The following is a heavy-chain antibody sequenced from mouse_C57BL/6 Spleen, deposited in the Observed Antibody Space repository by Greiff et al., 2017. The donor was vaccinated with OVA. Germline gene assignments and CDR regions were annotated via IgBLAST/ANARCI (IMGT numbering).Heavy chain of an antibody. CDR1: GFSLTSYG. J-gene: IGHJ4*01. V-gene: IGHV2-6-1*01. CDR3: ARHGRGSSGYDYAMDY. Sequence: VKLQESGPGLVAPSQSLSITCTVSGFSLTSYGVHWVRQPPGKGLEWLVVIWSDGSTTYNSALKSRLSISKDNSKSQVFLKMNSLQTDDTAMYYCARHGRGSSGYDYAMDYWGQGTSVTVSS. D-gene: IGHD3-2*02. CDR2: IWSDGST.